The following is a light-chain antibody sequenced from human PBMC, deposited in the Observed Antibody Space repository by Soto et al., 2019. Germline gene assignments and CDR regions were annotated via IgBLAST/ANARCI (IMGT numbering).Light chain of an antibody. CDR3: QQYKSFSLT. CDR2: QTS. V-gene: IGKV1-5*03. CDR1: QSISNW. Sequence: DIQMTQAPSTLSAPVGDRVTITCRASQSISNWLAWYQQKPGKAPKLLIYQTSNLESGVPSRFSGSGSGTEFSLTISSLQPDDFATYYCQQYKSFSLTFGGGTKVDIK. J-gene: IGKJ4*01.